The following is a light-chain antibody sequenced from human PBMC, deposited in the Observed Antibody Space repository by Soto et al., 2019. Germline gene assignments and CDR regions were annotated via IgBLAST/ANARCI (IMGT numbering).Light chain of an antibody. J-gene: IGKJ4*01. CDR3: QQYNSWPLT. CDR2: GAS. CDR1: QSVSNN. V-gene: IGKV3-15*01. Sequence: EIVLTQSPGTLSLSPGERATLSCRASQSVSNNYLAWYQQKPGQAPRLLIFGASSRATGVPARFSGSGSGTEFTLTINSLQSEDFAVYFCQQYNSWPLTFGGGTKVDIK.